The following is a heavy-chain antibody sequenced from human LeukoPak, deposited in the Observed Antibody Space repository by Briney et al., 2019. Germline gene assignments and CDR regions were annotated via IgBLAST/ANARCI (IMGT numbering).Heavy chain of an antibody. J-gene: IGHJ4*02. Sequence: APVKVSCKASGYTFTSYYMRWVRQAPGQGLEWMGIINPSGGSTSYAQKFQGRVTMTRDTSTSTVYMELSSLRSEDTAVYYCARGGVIYYDSSGYFLDYWGQGTLVTVSS. D-gene: IGHD3-22*01. CDR2: INPSGGST. CDR1: GYTFTSYY. CDR3: ARGGVIYYDSSGYFLDY. V-gene: IGHV1-46*03.